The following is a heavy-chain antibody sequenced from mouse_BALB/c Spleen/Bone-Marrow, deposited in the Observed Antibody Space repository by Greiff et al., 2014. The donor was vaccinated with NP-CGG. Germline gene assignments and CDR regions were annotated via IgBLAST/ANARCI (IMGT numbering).Heavy chain of an antibody. D-gene: IGHD2-4*01. J-gene: IGHJ3*01. CDR1: GYSFTGYT. CDR3: AREVIYYDYAGFAY. CDR2: INPYNGGT. Sequence: EVQLQQSGPELVKPGASMKISCKASGYSFTGYTMNWVKQSHGKNLEWIGLINPYNGGTSYNQKFKGKATLTVDKSSSTAYMELLSLTSEDAAVYYCAREVIYYDYAGFAYWGQGTLVTVSA. V-gene: IGHV1-18*01.